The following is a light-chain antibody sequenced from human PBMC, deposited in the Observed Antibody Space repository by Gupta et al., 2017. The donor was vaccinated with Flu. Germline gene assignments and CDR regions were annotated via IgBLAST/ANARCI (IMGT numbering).Light chain of an antibody. J-gene: IGKJ2*01. CDR2: DAS. Sequence: ELVLTQSPATLSLSTGERATLSCRASQSVSSYLAWYQQKPGQAPRLLIYDASNRATGIPARFSGSGSGTDFTLTISSLEPEDFAVYYCQHRSNWPMYTFGQGTKLEIK. CDR1: QSVSSY. V-gene: IGKV3-11*01. CDR3: QHRSNWPMYT.